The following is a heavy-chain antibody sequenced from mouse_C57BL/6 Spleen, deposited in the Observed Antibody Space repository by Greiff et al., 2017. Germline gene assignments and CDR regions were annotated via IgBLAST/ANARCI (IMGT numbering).Heavy chain of an antibody. J-gene: IGHJ2*01. V-gene: IGHV1-81*01. D-gene: IGHD1-1*01. CDR2: IYPRSGNT. CDR3: ARNYGSSYWVFDY. CDR1: GYTFTSYG. Sequence: VKLQESGAELARPGASVKLSCKASGYTFTSYGISWVKQRTGQGLEWIGEIYPRSGNTYYNEKFKGKATLTADKSSSTAYMELRILTSEDSAVYFCARNYGSSYWVFDYWGQGTTLTVSS.